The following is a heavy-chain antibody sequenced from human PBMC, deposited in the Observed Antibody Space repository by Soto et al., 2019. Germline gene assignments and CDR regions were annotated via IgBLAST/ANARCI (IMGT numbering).Heavy chain of an antibody. J-gene: IGHJ4*02. CDR1: GFTFSSNA. V-gene: IGHV3-23*01. CDR3: AKAQGGSYFDY. Sequence: PGGSLRLSCAASGFTFSSNAMSWVRQAPGKGLEWVSGISSSGGSTYYADSVKGRFTISRDNSKNMLYLQMNNLRAEDTAVYYCAKAQGGSYFDYWGQGTLLTVSS. D-gene: IGHD2-15*01. CDR2: ISSSGGST.